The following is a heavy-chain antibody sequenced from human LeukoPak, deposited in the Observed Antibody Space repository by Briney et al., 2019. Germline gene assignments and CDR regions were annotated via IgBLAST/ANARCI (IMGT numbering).Heavy chain of an antibody. Sequence: GGSLRLSCAGSGFTFSNYAMHWVRQAPGKGLECVAFISYDESKKFYVDSAKGRFTISRDDSKNTLYLQMNSLRGEDTAIYYCARERTGYYMAVWGKGTTVTISS. V-gene: IGHV3-30*02. CDR1: GFTFSNYA. J-gene: IGHJ6*03. D-gene: IGHD1-14*01. CDR2: ISYDESKK. CDR3: ARERTGYYMAV.